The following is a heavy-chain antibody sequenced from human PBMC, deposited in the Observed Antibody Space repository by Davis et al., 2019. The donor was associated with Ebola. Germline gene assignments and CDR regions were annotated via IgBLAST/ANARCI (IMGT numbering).Heavy chain of an antibody. J-gene: IGHJ5*02. D-gene: IGHD2-15*01. CDR1: GFTFSSYS. CDR3: ARGIKFLVVVAARGNWFDP. V-gene: IGHV3-48*04. CDR2: ISSSSSTI. Sequence: PGGSLRLSCAASGFTFSSYSMNWVRQAPGKGLEWVSYISSSSSTIYYADSVKGRFTISRDNAKNSLYLQMNSLRAEDTAVYYCARGIKFLVVVAARGNWFDPWGQGTLVTVSS.